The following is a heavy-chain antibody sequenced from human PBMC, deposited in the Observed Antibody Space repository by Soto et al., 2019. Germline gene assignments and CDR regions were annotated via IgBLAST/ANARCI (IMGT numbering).Heavy chain of an antibody. CDR3: AREDIVVVVAGYYGMDV. Sequence: PGGSLRLSCAASGFTFSSYSMNWVRQAPGKGLEWVSSISSSSSYIYYADSVKGRFTISRDNAKNSLYLQMNSLRAEDTAVYYCAREDIVVVVAGYYGMDVWGQGTTVTVS. CDR2: ISSSSSYI. CDR1: GFTFSSYS. J-gene: IGHJ6*02. D-gene: IGHD2-15*01. V-gene: IGHV3-21*01.